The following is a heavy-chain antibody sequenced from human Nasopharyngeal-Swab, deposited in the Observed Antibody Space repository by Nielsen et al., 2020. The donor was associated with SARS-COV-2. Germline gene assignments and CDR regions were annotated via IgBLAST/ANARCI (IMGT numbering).Heavy chain of an antibody. CDR1: GFTFSSYW. J-gene: IGHJ4*02. CDR3: APTVGGDY. CDR2: IKQDGSEK. D-gene: IGHD3-10*01. Sequence: GESLKISCAASGFTFSSYWMSRVRQAPGKGLEWVANIKQDGSEKYYVDSVKGRFTISRDNAKNSLYLQMNSLRAEDTAVYYCAPTVGGDYWGQGTLVTVSS. V-gene: IGHV3-7*01.